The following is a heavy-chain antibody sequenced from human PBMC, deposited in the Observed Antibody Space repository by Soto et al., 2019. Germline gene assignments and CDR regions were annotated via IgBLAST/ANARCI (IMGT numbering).Heavy chain of an antibody. D-gene: IGHD2-15*01. J-gene: IGHJ4*02. CDR3: AKASTNKWYCSGGSCPY. CDR2: ISGSGGST. CDR1: GFTFSSYA. V-gene: IGHV3-23*01. Sequence: PGGSLRLSCAASGFTFSSYAMSWVRQAPGKGLEWVSAISGSGGSTYYADSVKGRFTISRDNSKNTLYLQMNSLRAEDTAVYYCAKASTNKWYCSGGSCPYWGQGNLVTVSS.